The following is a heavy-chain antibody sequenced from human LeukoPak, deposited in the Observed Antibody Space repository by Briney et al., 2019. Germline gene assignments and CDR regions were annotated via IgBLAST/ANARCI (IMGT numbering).Heavy chain of an antibody. J-gene: IGHJ4*02. Sequence: GGYLRLYCAASGFSFSSYAMSWVRQAPGKGLEWVSGISAGASITSYAVSVEGRFTISRDNSKNAVYLQMSSLRADDTAIYHCPTGIAGYSSAHVAVGTEYWGQGTLVTVSS. CDR2: ISAGASIT. CDR1: GFSFSSYA. D-gene: IGHD5-12*01. V-gene: IGHV3-23*01. CDR3: PTGIAGYSSAHVAVGTEY.